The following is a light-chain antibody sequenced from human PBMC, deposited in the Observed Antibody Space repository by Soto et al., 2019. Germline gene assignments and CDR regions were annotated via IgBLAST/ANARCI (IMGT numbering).Light chain of an antibody. CDR1: NSNMGSIT. CDR3: ATWDVSLSGWV. V-gene: IGLV1-44*01. CDR2: SND. J-gene: IGLJ3*02. Sequence: QSALTQAPSASGTPGQRVTISCSRGNSNMGSITVNWYQVLPGTAPKLLIYSNDQRPSGVPDRFSGSKSGTSASLAISGLQSEDEADYFCATWDVSLSGWVFGGGTQLTVL.